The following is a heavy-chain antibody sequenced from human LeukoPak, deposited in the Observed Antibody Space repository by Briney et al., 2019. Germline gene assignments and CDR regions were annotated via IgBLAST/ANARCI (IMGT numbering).Heavy chain of an antibody. D-gene: IGHD6-19*01. CDR2: LRYDGSNK. CDR3: AKDLGSSGWPSHDAFDI. J-gene: IGHJ3*02. Sequence: GGSLRLSCAASGLTFSSYAMNWGRQAPGKGLQWVAFLRYDGSNKYYADSVRGRFTISRDNSKNTLYLQMNSLRVEDTAVYYCAKDLGSSGWPSHDAFDIWGQGTMVTVSS. CDR1: GLTFSSYA. V-gene: IGHV3-30*02.